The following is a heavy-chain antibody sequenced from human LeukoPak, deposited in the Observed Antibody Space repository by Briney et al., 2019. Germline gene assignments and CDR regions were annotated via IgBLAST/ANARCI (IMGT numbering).Heavy chain of an antibody. CDR1: GGSFSGYY. CDR2: INHSGST. CDR3: ARTAPYIVVVPAAIRRGWFDP. V-gene: IGHV4-34*01. Sequence: SETLSLTRAVYGGSFSGYYWSWIRQPPGKGLEWIGEINHSGSTNYNPSLKSRVTISVDTSKNQFSLKLSSVTAADTAVYYCARTAPYIVVVPAAIRRGWFDPWGQGTLVTVSS. D-gene: IGHD2-2*01. J-gene: IGHJ5*02.